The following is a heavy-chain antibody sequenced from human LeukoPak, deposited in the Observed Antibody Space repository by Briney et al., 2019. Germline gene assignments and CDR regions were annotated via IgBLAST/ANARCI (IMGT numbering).Heavy chain of an antibody. CDR3: ARDPPMWNSSSSVDY. CDR1: GGTFSSYT. J-gene: IGHJ4*02. D-gene: IGHD6-6*01. CDR2: IIPILGIA. V-gene: IGHV1-69*04. Sequence: ASVKVSCKASGGTFSSYTISWVRQAPGQGGEWMGRIIPILGIAKYAQKFQGRVTINAEKNKRTEYMEMRRLRDRGTAVYYCARDPPMWNSSSSVDYWGQGTLVTVSS.